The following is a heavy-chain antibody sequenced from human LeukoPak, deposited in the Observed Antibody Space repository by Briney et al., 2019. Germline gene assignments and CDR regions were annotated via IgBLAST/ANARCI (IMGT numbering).Heavy chain of an antibody. CDR1: GFTFSSYD. CDR2: IWYHGSNK. D-gene: IGHD5-24*01. Sequence: GRSLRLSCAASGFTFSSYDMHWVRQAPGKGLEWVAVIWYHGSNKYYADSVKGRFTISRDNSKNTLYLQVNSLRAEDTAVYYCARDRGGDGINYYFDYWGQGTLVTVSS. J-gene: IGHJ4*02. V-gene: IGHV3-33*01. CDR3: ARDRGGDGINYYFDY.